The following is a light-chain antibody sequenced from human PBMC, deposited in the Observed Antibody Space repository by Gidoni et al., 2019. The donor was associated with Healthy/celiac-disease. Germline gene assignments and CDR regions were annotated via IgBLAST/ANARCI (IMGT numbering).Light chain of an antibody. Sequence: SYELTQPSSVSVSPGPTARITCSGDVLAKKYARWFQQKPGQAPVLVIYKDSERPSGIPERFSGSSSGTTVTLTISGAQVEDEADYYCYSAADNNLRVFGGGTKLTVL. CDR1: VLAKKY. CDR2: KDS. CDR3: YSAADNNLRV. V-gene: IGLV3-27*01. J-gene: IGLJ3*02.